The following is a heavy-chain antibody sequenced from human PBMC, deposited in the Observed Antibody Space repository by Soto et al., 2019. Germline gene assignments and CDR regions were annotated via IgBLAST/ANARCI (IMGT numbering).Heavy chain of an antibody. V-gene: IGHV1-69*13. D-gene: IGHD3-22*01. CDR1: GYTFSSYG. J-gene: IGHJ4*02. Sequence: SVKVSCKASGYTFSSYGISWVRQAPGQGLEWMGGTIPNFGTAHDALKFQGRVTISADESTSTAYMELSSLRYEDTAVYYCARIRSDSSSYYLDYWGQGTPVTVSS. CDR3: ARIRSDSSSYYLDY. CDR2: TIPNFGTA.